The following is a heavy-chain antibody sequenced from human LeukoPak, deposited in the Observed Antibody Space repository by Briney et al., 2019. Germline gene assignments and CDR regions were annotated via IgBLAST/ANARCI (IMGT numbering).Heavy chain of an antibody. CDR2: ISSSGSTI. CDR1: GFTFSDYY. Sequence: GGSLRLSCAASGFTFSDYYMSWIRQAPGKGLEWVSYISSSGSTIYYADSVKGRFTISRDNAKNSLYLQMNSLRAEDTAVYYCARAAKSGYYYYYMDVWGKGTTVTVSS. D-gene: IGHD2-15*01. J-gene: IGHJ6*03. CDR3: ARAAKSGYYYYYMDV. V-gene: IGHV3-11*01.